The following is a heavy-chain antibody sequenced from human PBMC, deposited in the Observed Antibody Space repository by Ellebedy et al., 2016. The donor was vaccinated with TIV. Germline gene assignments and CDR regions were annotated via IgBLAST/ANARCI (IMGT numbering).Heavy chain of an antibody. J-gene: IGHJ3*02. CDR3: TRDKTNRRVGVNDAFDT. CDR1: GGTFSSYA. Sequence: ASVKVSCKASGGTFSSYAINWVRLAPGQGLEWMGGIIGMFGIPNYAKKFQGRVTITADEFTSTAYMELSSLRSEDTALYLCTRDKTNRRVGVNDAFDTWGQGTLVIVSS. V-gene: IGHV1-69*13. D-gene: IGHD1-14*01. CDR2: IIGMFGIP.